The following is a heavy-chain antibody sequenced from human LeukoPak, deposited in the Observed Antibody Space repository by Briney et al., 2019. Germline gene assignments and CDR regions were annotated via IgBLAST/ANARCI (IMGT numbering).Heavy chain of an antibody. V-gene: IGHV4-39*01. CDR2: IHYDGNT. J-gene: IGHJ4*02. Sequence: SETLSLTCTVSGVSISSSSYSWTWIRQPPGKGLEWIGSIHYDGNTYYKPSLRSRVTISVDTSNQFSLRLSSATAADTATYYCARHSLNNWGQGTLVTVSS. CDR1: GVSISSSSYS. CDR3: ARHSLNN.